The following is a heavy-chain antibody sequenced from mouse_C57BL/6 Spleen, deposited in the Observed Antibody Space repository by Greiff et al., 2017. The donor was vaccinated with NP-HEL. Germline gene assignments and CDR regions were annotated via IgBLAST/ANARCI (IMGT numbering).Heavy chain of an antibody. CDR1: GFTFSSYT. CDR2: ISGGGGNT. J-gene: IGHJ1*03. V-gene: IGHV5-9*01. CDR3: ARGGSDDWYFDV. Sequence: EVQRVESGGGLVKPGGSLKLSCAASGFTFSSYTMSWVRQTPEKRLEWVATISGGGGNTYYPDSVKGRFTISRDNAKNTLYLQMSSLRSEDTALYYCARGGSDDWYFDVWGTGTTVTVSS. D-gene: IGHD1-1*01.